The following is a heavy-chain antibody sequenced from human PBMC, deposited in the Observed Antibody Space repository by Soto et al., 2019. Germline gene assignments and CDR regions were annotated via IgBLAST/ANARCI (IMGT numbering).Heavy chain of an antibody. J-gene: IGHJ6*03. CDR3: ARDKAARSYYYYYMDV. D-gene: IGHD6-6*01. CDR2: IYYSGST. V-gene: IGHV4-31*03. CDR1: GGSISSGGYY. Sequence: SETLSLTCTVSGGSISSGGYYWSWIRQHPGKGLEWIGYIYYSGSTYYNPSLKSRVTISVDTSKNQFSLKLSSVTAADTAVYYCARDKAARSYYYYYMDVWGQGTTVTVSS.